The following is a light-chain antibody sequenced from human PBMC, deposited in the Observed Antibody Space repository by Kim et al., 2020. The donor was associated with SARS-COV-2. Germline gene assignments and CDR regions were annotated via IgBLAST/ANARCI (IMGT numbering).Light chain of an antibody. CDR1: SGHSSYA. V-gene: IGLV4-69*01. CDR2: LNSDGSH. CDR3: QTWGTGCVV. J-gene: IGLJ2*01. Sequence: ASVKLTCTLSSGHSSYAIAWHQQQPEKGPRYLMKLNSDGSHSKGDGIPDRFSGSSSGAERYLTISSLQSEDEADYYCQTWGTGCVVFGGGTQLTVL.